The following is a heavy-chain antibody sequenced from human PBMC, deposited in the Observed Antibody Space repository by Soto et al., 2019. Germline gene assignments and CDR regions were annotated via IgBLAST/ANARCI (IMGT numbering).Heavy chain of an antibody. J-gene: IGHJ6*02. CDR1: GFTFSSYW. CDR3: ARLFWGSSGPQGMDV. Sequence: PGGSLRLSCAASGFTFSSYWMYWVRQAPGKGLVWVSRINSDGGTTNYADSVKGRFTISRDNAKNTLYLQMNSLRVEDTAVYYCARLFWGSSGPQGMDVWGQGTTVTVCS. CDR2: INSDGGTT. D-gene: IGHD3-16*01. V-gene: IGHV3-74*01.